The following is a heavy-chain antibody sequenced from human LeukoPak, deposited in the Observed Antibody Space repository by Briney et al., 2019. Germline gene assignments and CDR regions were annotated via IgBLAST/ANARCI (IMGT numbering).Heavy chain of an antibody. D-gene: IGHD3-3*01. J-gene: IGHJ5*02. V-gene: IGHV4-31*03. CDR3: ARSITIFGVDPNWFDP. CDR1: GGSISSGGYY. Sequence: SETLSLTCTVSGGSISSGGYYWSWIRQRPGKGLEWIGYIYYSGSTYYNPSLKSRVTISVDTSKNQFSLKLSSVTAADTAVYYCARSITIFGVDPNWFDPWGQGTLVTVSS. CDR2: IYYSGST.